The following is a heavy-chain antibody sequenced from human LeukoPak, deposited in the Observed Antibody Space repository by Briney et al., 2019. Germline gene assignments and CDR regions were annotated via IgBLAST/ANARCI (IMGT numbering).Heavy chain of an antibody. Sequence: PSETLSLTCAVYGGSFSGYYWSWIRQPPGKGLEWIGEINHSGSTNYNPSLRSRVTISVDTSKNQFSLKLSSVTTADTAVYYCARGLGVRGPPRTAFDIWGQGTTVTVSS. CDR3: ARGLGVRGPPRTAFDI. J-gene: IGHJ3*02. V-gene: IGHV4-34*01. CDR1: GGSFSGYY. D-gene: IGHD3-10*01. CDR2: INHSGST.